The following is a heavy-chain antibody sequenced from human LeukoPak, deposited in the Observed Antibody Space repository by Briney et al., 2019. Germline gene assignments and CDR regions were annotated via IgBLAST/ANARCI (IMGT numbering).Heavy chain of an antibody. CDR2: IYHSGST. Sequence: SGTLSLTCAVSGGSISSSNWWSWVRQPPGKGLEWIGEIYHSGSTNYNPSLKSRVTISVDTSKNEFSLKLSSVTAADTAVYYCARLFGDYETPAFDIWGQGTMVTVSS. CDR3: ARLFGDYETPAFDI. J-gene: IGHJ3*02. D-gene: IGHD4-17*01. V-gene: IGHV4-4*02. CDR1: GGSISSSNW.